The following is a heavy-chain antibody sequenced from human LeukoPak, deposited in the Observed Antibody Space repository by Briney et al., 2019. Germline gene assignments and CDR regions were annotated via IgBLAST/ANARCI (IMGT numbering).Heavy chain of an antibody. D-gene: IGHD3-22*01. CDR2: INHSGST. CDR3: ARGLTLYDSSGYYYY. Sequence: SETLSLTCAVYGGPFSGYYWSWIRQPPGKGLEWIGEINHSGSTNYNPSLKSRVTISVDTSKNQFSLKLSSVTAADTAVYYCARGLTLYDSSGYYYYWGQGTLVTVSS. V-gene: IGHV4-34*01. J-gene: IGHJ4*02. CDR1: GGPFSGYY.